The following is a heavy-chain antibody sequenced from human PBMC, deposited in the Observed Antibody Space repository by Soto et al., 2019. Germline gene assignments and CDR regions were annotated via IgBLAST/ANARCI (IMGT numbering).Heavy chain of an antibody. V-gene: IGHV3-21*01. CDR3: AREFSGGATGNYYYYYGMDV. Sequence: GGSLRLSCAASGFTFSSYSMNWVRQAPGKGLEWVSSISSSSSYIYYADSVKGRFTISRANAKNSLYLQMNSLRAEDTAVYYCAREFSGGATGNYYYYYGMDVWGQGTTVTVSS. J-gene: IGHJ6*02. CDR2: ISSSSSYI. CDR1: GFTFSSYS. D-gene: IGHD1-26*01.